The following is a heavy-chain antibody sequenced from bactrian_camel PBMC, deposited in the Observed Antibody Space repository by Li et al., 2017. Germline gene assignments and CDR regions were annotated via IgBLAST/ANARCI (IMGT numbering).Heavy chain of an antibody. CDR2: LYSRGGTP. V-gene: IGHV3-2*01. CDR1: DNPYSASC. Sequence: HVQLVESGGGSVQAGGSLRLSCSVSDNPYSASCMGWFHQAPGREREAVARLYSRGGTPFYADSVKGRFTISQDNTENTLYLQMNSLKPEDTAMYYCTKDRSYGTRNWVQSTRGQGTQVTVS. J-gene: IGHJ4*01. CDR3: TKDRSYGTRNWVQST. D-gene: IGHD3*01.